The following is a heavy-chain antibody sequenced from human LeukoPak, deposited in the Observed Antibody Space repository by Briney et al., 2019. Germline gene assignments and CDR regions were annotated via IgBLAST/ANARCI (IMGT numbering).Heavy chain of an antibody. CDR2: IVPDGATT. D-gene: IGHD5-24*01. CDR3: AQDWRLIQFNH. J-gene: IGHJ5*02. CDR1: GFTFSSYS. V-gene: IGHV3-23*01. Sequence: GGSLRLSCAASGFTFSSYSMMWVRQAPGKGLEWVSGIVPDGATTYYADSVKGRFTISRDNSKNTMFLQMNSLRADDTAVYYCAQDWRLIQFNHWGQGTLVTVSS.